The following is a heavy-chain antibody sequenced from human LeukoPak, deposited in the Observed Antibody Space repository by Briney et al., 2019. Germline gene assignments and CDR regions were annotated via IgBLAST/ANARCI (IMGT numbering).Heavy chain of an antibody. J-gene: IGHJ4*02. CDR1: GGSISSYY. CDR3: ARHAPYFYDSSSYCDY. V-gene: IGHV4-4*09. CDR2: IYSSGST. Sequence: SETLSLTCTVSGGSISSYYWSWIRQPPGKGLEWIGHIYSSGSTNYNPSLKSRVTISVDTSKNQFSLKLSSVTAADTAVYYCARHAPYFYDSSSYCDYWGQGTLVAVSS. D-gene: IGHD3-22*01.